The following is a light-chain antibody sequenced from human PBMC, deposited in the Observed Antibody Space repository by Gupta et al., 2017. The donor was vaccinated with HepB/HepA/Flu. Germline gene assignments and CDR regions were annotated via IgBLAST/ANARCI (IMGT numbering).Light chain of an antibody. CDR3: QQSYSTPRT. CDR1: QSISSY. Sequence: QMTQSPSSLSASVGDRVTITCRASQSISSYLNWYQQKPGKAPKLLIYAASSLQSGVPSSFSGSGSGTDFTLTISSLQPEDFATYYCQQSYSTPRTFGQGTKVEIK. J-gene: IGKJ1*01. CDR2: AAS. V-gene: IGKV1-39*01.